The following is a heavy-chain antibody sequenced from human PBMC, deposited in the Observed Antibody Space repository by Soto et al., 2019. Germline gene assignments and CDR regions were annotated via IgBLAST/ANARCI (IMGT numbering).Heavy chain of an antibody. Sequence: GGSLILSCAASGFTFSSYSMNWVRQAPGKGLEWVSSISSSSSYIYYADSVKGRFTISRDNAKNSLYLQMNSLRAEDTAVYYCASIGSSYYGYYYYYMDVWGKGTTVTVSS. D-gene: IGHD2-2*01. CDR1: GFTFSSYS. CDR2: ISSSSSYI. J-gene: IGHJ6*03. V-gene: IGHV3-21*01. CDR3: ASIGSSYYGYYYYYMDV.